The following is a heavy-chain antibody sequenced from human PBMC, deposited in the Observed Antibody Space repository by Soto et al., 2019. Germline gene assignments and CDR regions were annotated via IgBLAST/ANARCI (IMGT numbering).Heavy chain of an antibody. D-gene: IGHD3-22*01. J-gene: IGHJ4*02. Sequence: SVKVSCKASGGTFSSYAISWVRQAPGQGLEWMGGIIPIFGTANYAQKFQGRVTITADESTSTAYMELSSLRSEDTAVYYCAKAGNYNDRSGYYYFDHWGQGMLVTVSS. CDR3: AKAGNYNDRSGYYYFDH. CDR2: IIPIFGTA. V-gene: IGHV1-69*13. CDR1: GGTFSSYA.